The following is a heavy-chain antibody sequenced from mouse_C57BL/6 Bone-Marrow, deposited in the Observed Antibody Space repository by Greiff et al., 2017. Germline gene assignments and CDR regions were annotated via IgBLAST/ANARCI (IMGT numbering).Heavy chain of an antibody. CDR1: GYTFTSYW. J-gene: IGHJ3*01. V-gene: IGHV1-69*01. Sequence: QVQLQQPGAELVMPGASVKLSCKASGYTFTSYWMHWVKQRPGQGLEWIGEIDPSDSYTNYNQKFKGKSTLTVDKSSSTAYMQLSSLTSEDSAVYYGARDGSSYDWFSYWDRGTLVTVTA. CDR2: IDPSDSYT. D-gene: IGHD1-1*01. CDR3: ARDGSSYDWFSY.